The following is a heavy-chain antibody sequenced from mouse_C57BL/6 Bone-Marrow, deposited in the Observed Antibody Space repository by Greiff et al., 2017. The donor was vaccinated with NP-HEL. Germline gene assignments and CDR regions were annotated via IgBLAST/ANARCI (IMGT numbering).Heavy chain of an antibody. D-gene: IGHD1-1*02. V-gene: IGHV1-75*01. Sequence: VQLQQSGPELVKPGASVKISCKASGYTFTDYYINWVKQRPGQGLEWIGWIFPGSGSTYYNEKFKGKATLTVDKSSSTAYMLLISLTSEDSAVYFCARTGGNYFMDYWGQGTSVTVSS. CDR3: ARTGGNYFMDY. J-gene: IGHJ4*01. CDR2: IFPGSGST. CDR1: GYTFTDYY.